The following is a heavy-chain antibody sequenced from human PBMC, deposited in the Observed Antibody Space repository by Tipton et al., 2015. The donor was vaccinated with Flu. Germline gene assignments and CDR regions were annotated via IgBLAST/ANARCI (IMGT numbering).Heavy chain of an antibody. CDR2: ISPYTGDT. CDR3: ARDMPQGVVVLPPTANFDY. D-gene: IGHD3-3*01. J-gene: IGHJ4*02. V-gene: IGHV1-18*04. Sequence: QLVQSGVEVKKPGASVKLSCKASGYTFASYGISWVRQAPGQGLEWMGWISPYTGDTDYAQKVQGRVTLTTDASTSTAYMELRSLTSDDTAVYYCARDMPQGVVVLPPTANFDYWGQGTLVSVSS. CDR1: GYTFASYG.